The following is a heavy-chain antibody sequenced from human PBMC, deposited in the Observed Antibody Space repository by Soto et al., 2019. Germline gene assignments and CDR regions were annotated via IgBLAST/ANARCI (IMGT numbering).Heavy chain of an antibody. CDR2: INPNSGGT. J-gene: IGHJ5*02. D-gene: IGHD4-17*01. CDR1: GYTFTGYY. V-gene: IGHV1-2*02. Sequence: QVQLVQSGAEVKKPGASVKVSCKASGYTFTGYYMHWVRQAPGQGLEWMGWINPNSGGTNYAQKFQGRVPMTRDTSISTAYMELSRLRSDDTAVYYCARDPYGDYHEKAFDPWVQGTLVTVSS. CDR3: ARDPYGDYHEKAFDP.